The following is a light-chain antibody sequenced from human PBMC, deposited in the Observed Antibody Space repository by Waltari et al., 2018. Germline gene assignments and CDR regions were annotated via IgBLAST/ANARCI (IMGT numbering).Light chain of an antibody. J-gene: IGKJ1*01. V-gene: IGKV4-1*01. CDR2: WAS. CDR3: QQYFTPPWA. CDR1: QSVLYDYNNKDY. Sequence: IVMTQSPESLAVSLGEGATIRCESRQSVLYDYNNKDYLAWYQQKPGQPPRLLIYWASTRESGVPDRFSGSGSGTHFTLTISNLQAEDAAVYYCQQYFTPPWAFGQGTRVEI.